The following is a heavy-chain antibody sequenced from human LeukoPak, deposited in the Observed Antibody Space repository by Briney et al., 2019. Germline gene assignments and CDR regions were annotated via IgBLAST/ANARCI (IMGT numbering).Heavy chain of an antibody. J-gene: IGHJ4*02. Sequence: GGSLRLSCAASGFTFSSYWMHWVRQAPGKGLVWVSRINSDGSSTSYADSVKGRFTISRDNAKNTLYLQMNSLRAEDTAVYYCARDGATVTNPSPVAQINWGQGTLVTVSS. CDR3: ARDGATVTNPSPVAQIN. CDR2: INSDGSST. D-gene: IGHD4-17*01. CDR1: GFTFSSYW. V-gene: IGHV3-74*01.